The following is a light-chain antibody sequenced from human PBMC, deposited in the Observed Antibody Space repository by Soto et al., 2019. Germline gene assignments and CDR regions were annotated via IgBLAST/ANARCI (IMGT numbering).Light chain of an antibody. CDR3: QVWDSSTARV. CDR2: RDS. Sequence: SYELTQPLSVSVALGQTARITCGGNNIGSKNVHWYQQKPRQAPVLVIYRDSNRPSGIPERCSGSNSGNTATLTISRAQAGDEADYYCQVWDSSTARVFGGGTKLTVL. J-gene: IGLJ3*02. CDR1: NIGSKN. V-gene: IGLV3-9*01.